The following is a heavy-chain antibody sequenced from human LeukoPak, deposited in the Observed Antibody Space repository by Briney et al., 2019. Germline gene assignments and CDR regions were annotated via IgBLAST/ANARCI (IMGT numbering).Heavy chain of an antibody. V-gene: IGHV3-21*01. CDR2: ISSSSSYI. Sequence: PGGSLRLSCAASGFTFNNYAMNWVRQAPGKGLEWVSSISSSSSYIYYADSVKGRFTISRDNAKNSLYLQMNSLRAEDTAVYYCARAGNEYYFDYWGQGTLVTVSS. CDR1: GFTFNNYA. CDR3: ARAGNEYYFDY. J-gene: IGHJ4*02. D-gene: IGHD1-14*01.